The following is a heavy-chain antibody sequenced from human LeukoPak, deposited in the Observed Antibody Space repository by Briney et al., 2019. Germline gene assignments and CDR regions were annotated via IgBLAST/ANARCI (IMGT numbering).Heavy chain of an antibody. V-gene: IGHV4-34*01. Sequence: SETLSLTCAVYGASFNTYYWTWIRQPPGKGLEWIGEVNHYGSPKYNPSLKSRVAISVDMSKNQFSLRLNSVTAADTALYYCVHSNGWSKGVYWGQGPLVTVSS. J-gene: IGHJ4*02. CDR2: VNHYGSP. D-gene: IGHD6-19*01. CDR1: GASFNTYY. CDR3: VHSNGWSKGVY.